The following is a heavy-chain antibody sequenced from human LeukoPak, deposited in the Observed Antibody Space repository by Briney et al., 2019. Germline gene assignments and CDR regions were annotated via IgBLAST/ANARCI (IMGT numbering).Heavy chain of an antibody. CDR1: GGSISSSSYY. D-gene: IGHD3-9*01. J-gene: IGHJ4*02. CDR2: IYYSGST. Sequence: PSETLSLTCTVSGGSISSSSYYWGWIRQPPGKGLEWIGSIYYSGSTYYNPSLKSRVTISVDTSKNQFSLKLSSVTAADTAVYYCARAISPATSTDYWGQRTLVTVSS. V-gene: IGHV4-39*01. CDR3: ARAISPATSTDY.